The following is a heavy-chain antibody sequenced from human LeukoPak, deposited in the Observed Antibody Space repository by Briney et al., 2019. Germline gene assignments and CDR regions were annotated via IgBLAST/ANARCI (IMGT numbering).Heavy chain of an antibody. D-gene: IGHD3-9*01. J-gene: IGHJ2*01. CDR2: FDPEDGET. CDR3: ATVGDILTGYYPWYFDL. Sequence: ASVQVSCKTSGYTFSNYAINWVRQAPGKGLEWMGGFDPEDGETIYAQKFQGRVTMTEDTSTDTAYMELSSLRSEDTAVYYCATVGDILTGYYPWYFDLWGRGTLVTVSS. V-gene: IGHV1-24*01. CDR1: GYTFSNYA.